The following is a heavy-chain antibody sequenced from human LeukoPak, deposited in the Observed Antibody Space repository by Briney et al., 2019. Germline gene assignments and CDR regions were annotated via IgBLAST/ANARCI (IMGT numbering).Heavy chain of an antibody. V-gene: IGHV3-74*01. CDR2: INNDGSVT. D-gene: IGHD3-10*01. J-gene: IGHJ4*01. Sequence: GGSLRLSCAVSGFIFNNYWMHRVRQVPGKGLVWVSHINNDGSVTNYAEFVKGRFTISRDNANNMLYLQMNSLGVEDTAIYYCVRDWFGIDYWGQGTLVAVSS. CDR3: VRDWFGIDY. CDR1: GFIFNNYW.